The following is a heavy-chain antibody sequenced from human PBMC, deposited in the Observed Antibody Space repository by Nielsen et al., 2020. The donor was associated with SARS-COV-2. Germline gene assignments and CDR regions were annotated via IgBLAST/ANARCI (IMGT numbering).Heavy chain of an antibody. CDR3: ASGAGAAGN. V-gene: IGHV3-64*04. J-gene: IGHJ4*02. CDR1: GFTFRSYV. D-gene: IGHD6-25*01. CDR2: INSDGSRM. Sequence: GESLKISCSVSGFTFRSYVMNWVRQAPGKGLEDVASINSDGSRMYHSDSVKGRFTISRDNSKNTLYLQMNSLRAEDTAVYYCASGAGAAGNWGQGTLVTVSS.